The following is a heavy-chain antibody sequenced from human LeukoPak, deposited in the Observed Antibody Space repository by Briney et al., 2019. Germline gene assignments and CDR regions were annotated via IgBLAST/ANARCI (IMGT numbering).Heavy chain of an antibody. CDR1: GGSISSSSYY. J-gene: IGHJ4*02. CDR3: AREALWSGYYKKGFDY. D-gene: IGHD3-3*01. Sequence: PSETLSLTCTVSGGSISSSSYYWGWTRQPPGKELEWIGSIYSGGGTHYNPSLKSRVTISVDTSKNQFSLKLSSVTAADTAVYYCAREALWSGYYKKGFDYWGQGTLVTVSS. V-gene: IGHV4-39*07. CDR2: IYSGGGT.